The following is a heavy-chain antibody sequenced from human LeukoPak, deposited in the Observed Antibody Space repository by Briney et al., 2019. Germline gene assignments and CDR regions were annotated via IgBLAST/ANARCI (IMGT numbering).Heavy chain of an antibody. D-gene: IGHD5-12*01. J-gene: IGHJ4*02. CDR3: AKESDSGYHSEGPKN. CDR2: VRNDGSNE. V-gene: IGHV3-30*02. Sequence: GGSLRLSCAASGFVLSDYGMHWVRQAPGKGMEWVAFVRNDGSNEYYVGSVKGRFTISRDKSKNTLYLQMNSLRAEDTAVYSCAKESDSGYHSEGPKNWGLGTLVTVSS. CDR1: GFVLSDYG.